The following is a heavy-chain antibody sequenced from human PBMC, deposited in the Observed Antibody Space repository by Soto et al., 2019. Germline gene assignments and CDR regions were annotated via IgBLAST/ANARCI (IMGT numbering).Heavy chain of an antibody. D-gene: IGHD3-16*01. CDR1: GDSVSSNSAA. CDR2: TYYRSKWYN. CDR3: ASCRAISGALCAQFDY. V-gene: IGHV6-1*01. Sequence: PSQTLSLTCAISGDSVSSNSAAWNWIRQSPSRGLEWLGRTYYRSKWYNDYAVSVKSRITINPDTSKNQISLQLNSVTPEDTAVYSCASCRAISGALCAQFDYCGRGILVTVSS. J-gene: IGHJ4*02.